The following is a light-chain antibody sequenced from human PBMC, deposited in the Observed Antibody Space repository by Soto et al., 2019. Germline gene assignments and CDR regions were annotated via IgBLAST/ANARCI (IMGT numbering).Light chain of an antibody. Sequence: DIQMTQSPSSLSASVGDRVTITCRASQSISSYLNWYQQKPGKAPKLLIYAASSLQSVVPSRFIGSGSWTDFTLTIISLQPEDFATYYCQQSYSTPRTFGQGTKVEIK. V-gene: IGKV1-39*01. J-gene: IGKJ1*01. CDR2: AAS. CDR3: QQSYSTPRT. CDR1: QSISSY.